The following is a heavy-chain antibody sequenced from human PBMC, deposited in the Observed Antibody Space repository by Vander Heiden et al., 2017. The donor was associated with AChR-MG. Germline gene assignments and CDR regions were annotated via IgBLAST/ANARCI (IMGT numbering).Heavy chain of an antibody. CDR3: AKDRTHYYGSGSYPILFDY. CDR2: ISGSGGST. Sequence: EVQPLVSGGGLVLPGGSLTLSCAASALPFSCYAMGWVRQAPGKGLEWVSAISGSGGSTYDADSVKGRFTISIDNSKNTLYLQMNSLRAEDTAVYYCAKDRTHYYGSGSYPILFDYWGQGTLVTVSS. CDR1: ALPFSCYA. V-gene: IGHV3-23*01. D-gene: IGHD3-10*01. J-gene: IGHJ4*02.